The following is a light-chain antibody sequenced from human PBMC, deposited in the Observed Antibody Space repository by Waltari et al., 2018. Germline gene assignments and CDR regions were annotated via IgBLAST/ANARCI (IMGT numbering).Light chain of an antibody. CDR1: QSINKY. Sequence: DIQMTQSPSSLSASVGDRVTITCRASQSINKYLNWYQHKPGKAPKLLSYLASSLQGAVPSRFSGSGSGTDFTLTISDLQPEDFATYYCQHSHTFGQGTKLEI. J-gene: IGKJ2*01. CDR2: LAS. V-gene: IGKV1-39*01. CDR3: QHSHT.